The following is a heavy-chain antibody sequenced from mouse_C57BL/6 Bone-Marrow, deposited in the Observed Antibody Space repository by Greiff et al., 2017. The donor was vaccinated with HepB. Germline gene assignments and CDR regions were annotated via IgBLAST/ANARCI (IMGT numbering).Heavy chain of an antibody. Sequence: EVKLLESGPGLVKPSQSLSLTCSVTGYSITSGYYWNWIRQFPGNKLEWMGYISYDGSNNYNPSLKNRISITRDTSKNQFFLKLNSVTTEDTATYYCARDLLLYYFDYWGQGTTLTVSS. CDR1: GYSITSGYY. CDR3: ARDLLLYYFDY. D-gene: IGHD2-10*01. CDR2: ISYDGSN. J-gene: IGHJ2*01. V-gene: IGHV3-6*01.